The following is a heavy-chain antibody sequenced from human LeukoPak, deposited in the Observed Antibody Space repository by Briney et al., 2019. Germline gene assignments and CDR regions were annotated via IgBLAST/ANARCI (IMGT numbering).Heavy chain of an antibody. CDR3: VIRDTSDYYVF. CDR1: GFTFRTYA. CDR2: TGSNGVT. D-gene: IGHD3-22*01. J-gene: IGHJ4*02. Sequence: QPGGSLRLSCTGSGFTFRTYAFSWVRQAPGKGLEWVSATGSNGVTYYADSVKGRFTISRDNSKNALYLQMNGLRADDTAVYYCVIRDTSDYYVFWGQGTLVTVSS. V-gene: IGHV3-23*01.